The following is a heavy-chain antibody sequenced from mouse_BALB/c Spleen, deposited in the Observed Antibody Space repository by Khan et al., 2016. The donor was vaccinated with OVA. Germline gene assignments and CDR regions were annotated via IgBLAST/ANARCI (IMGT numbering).Heavy chain of an antibody. Sequence: QIQLVQSGPELKKPGETVKISCKASGYTFTNYGMNWVKQAPGKGLKWMGWINTYTGEPTHADDFKGRFAFSLETSASTAYLQINNLKNEDTATYFCARPPYFSYVMVYWGQGTSVTVS. D-gene: IGHD2-10*01. V-gene: IGHV9-3-1*01. CDR2: INTYTGEP. CDR1: GYTFTNYG. J-gene: IGHJ4*01. CDR3: ARPPYFSYVMVY.